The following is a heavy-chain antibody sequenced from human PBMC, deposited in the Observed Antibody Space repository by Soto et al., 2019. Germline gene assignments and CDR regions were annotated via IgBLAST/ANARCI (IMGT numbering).Heavy chain of an antibody. CDR2: IYSSGDT. V-gene: IGHV4-59*01. Sequence: QVQLQESGPGLVKPAETLSLTCSVSGASISRYYWTWIRQTPGKGLEWIGYIYSSGDTNYNPSLQSRVTISVDTSKNQFSLKLSSVTAADTAVYYCARQRGFGDLFDSWGQGTLVTVSS. D-gene: IGHD3-10*01. CDR3: ARQRGFGDLFDS. CDR1: GASISRYY. J-gene: IGHJ5*01.